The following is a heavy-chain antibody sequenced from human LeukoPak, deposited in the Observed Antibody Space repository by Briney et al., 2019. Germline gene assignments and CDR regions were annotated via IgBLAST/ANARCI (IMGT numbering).Heavy chain of an antibody. CDR3: AKDLLVAAGIGY. V-gene: IGHV3-33*06. D-gene: IGHD6-13*01. CDR2: IWYDGSNK. Sequence: GGSLRLSCAASGFTFSSYGMHWVRQAPGKGLEWVAVIWYDGSNKYYVDSVKGRFTISRDNSKNTLYLQMNSLRAEDTAVYYCAKDLLVAAGIGYWGLGTLVTVSS. J-gene: IGHJ4*02. CDR1: GFTFSSYG.